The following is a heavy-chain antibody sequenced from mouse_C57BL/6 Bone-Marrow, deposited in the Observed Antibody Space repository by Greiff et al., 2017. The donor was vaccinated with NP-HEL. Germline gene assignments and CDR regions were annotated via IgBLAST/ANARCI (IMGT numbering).Heavy chain of an antibody. CDR2: IDPSDSYT. J-gene: IGHJ3*01. V-gene: IGHV1-59*01. D-gene: IGHD1-1*01. Sequence: QVHVKQPGAELVRPGTSVKLSCKASGYTFTSYWMHWVKQRPGQGLEWIGVIDPSDSYTNYNQKFKGKATLTVDTSSSTAYMQLSSLTSEDTAVYYCERRGSRFAYWGQGTLVTVSA. CDR1: GYTFTSYW. CDR3: ERRGSRFAY.